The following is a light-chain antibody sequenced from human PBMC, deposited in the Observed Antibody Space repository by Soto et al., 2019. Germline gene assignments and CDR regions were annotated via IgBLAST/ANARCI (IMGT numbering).Light chain of an antibody. CDR2: DDN. Sequence: SYVLTQPPSVSVAPGQTDRITCGGNNIGITIVHWYQQKPGQAPVLVVYDDNDRPSGIPERFSGSNSGNTATLTISRVEAGDGADYYCQVWDTSTDHVLFGGGTKLTVL. CDR3: QVWDTSTDHVL. CDR1: NIGITI. J-gene: IGLJ2*01. V-gene: IGLV3-21*02.